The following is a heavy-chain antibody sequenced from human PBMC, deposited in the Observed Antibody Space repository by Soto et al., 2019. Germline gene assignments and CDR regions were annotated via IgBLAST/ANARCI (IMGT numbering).Heavy chain of an antibody. D-gene: IGHD5-12*01. Sequence: SGPTLVNPTQTLTLTCTFSGFSFTTAGVAVGWIRQTPGGALEWLTLIYYNDDRRFSPSLKTRLTITGDTSKNQVVLSLTNVDPGDKATYFCAHSDGGYEIIYFDFWGQGIPVTVSS. J-gene: IGHJ4*02. CDR1: GFSFTTAGVA. CDR3: AHSDGGYEIIYFDF. V-gene: IGHV2-5*01. CDR2: IYYNDDR.